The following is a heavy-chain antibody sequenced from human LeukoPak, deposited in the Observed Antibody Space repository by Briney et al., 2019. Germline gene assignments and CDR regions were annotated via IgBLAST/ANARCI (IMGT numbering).Heavy chain of an antibody. J-gene: IGHJ4*02. CDR2: IYYSGTT. CDR3: ARSPFNLYFDF. D-gene: IGHD2/OR15-2a*01. Sequence: SETLSLTCTVSGGSLSDSDNYWAWARQPPGKALEWIVSIYYSGTTIYNSSLKSRVTVSIDTSKNQLFLKLTSVTAADTAVYFCARSPFNLYFDFWGQGTLVPVSS. CDR1: GGSLSDSDNY. V-gene: IGHV4-39*07.